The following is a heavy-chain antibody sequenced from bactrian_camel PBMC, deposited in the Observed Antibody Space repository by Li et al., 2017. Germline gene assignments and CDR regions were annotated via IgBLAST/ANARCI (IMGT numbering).Heavy chain of an antibody. CDR1: GFTFSSYG. D-gene: IGHD7*01. Sequence: HVQLVESGGGLVQPGGSLRLSCAASGFTFSSYGMSWVRQAPGKGLEWVSGIYSDGSHTYYADSVKGRFTISRDNAKNTLYLQMNSLKSEDTALYYRATMVASDFDYWGQGTQVTVS. CDR2: IYSDGSHT. V-gene: IGHV3S6*01. J-gene: IGHJ4*01. CDR3: ATMVASDFDY.